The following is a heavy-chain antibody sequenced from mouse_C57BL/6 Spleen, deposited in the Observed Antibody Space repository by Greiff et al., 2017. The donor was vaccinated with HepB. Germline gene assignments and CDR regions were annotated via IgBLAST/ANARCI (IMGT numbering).Heavy chain of an antibody. CDR1: GYTFTSYT. Sequence: VQRVESGAELARPGASVKMSCKASGYTFTSYTMHWVKQRPGQGLEWIGYINPSSGYTKYNQKFKDKATLTADKSSSTAYMQLSSLTSEDSAVYYCARSWDYFDYWGQGTTLTVSS. J-gene: IGHJ2*01. V-gene: IGHV1-4*01. CDR3: ARSWDYFDY. D-gene: IGHD4-1*01. CDR2: INPSSGYT.